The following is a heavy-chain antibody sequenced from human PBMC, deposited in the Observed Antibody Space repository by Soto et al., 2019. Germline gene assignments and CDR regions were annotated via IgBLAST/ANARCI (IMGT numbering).Heavy chain of an antibody. CDR1: GGSISSGGYY. CDR3: ARDRVVVTATTPTDAFDI. V-gene: IGHV4-31*03. CDR2: IYYSGST. J-gene: IGHJ3*02. D-gene: IGHD2-21*02. Sequence: SETLSLTCTVSGGSISSGGYYWSWIRQQPGKGLEWIGYIYYSGSTYYNTSLKSRVTISVDTSKNQFSLKLSSVTAADTAVYYCARDRVVVTATTPTDAFDIWGQGTMVTVSS.